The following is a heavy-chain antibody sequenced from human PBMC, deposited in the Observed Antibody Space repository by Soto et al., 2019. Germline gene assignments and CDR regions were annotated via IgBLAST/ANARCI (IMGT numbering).Heavy chain of an antibody. V-gene: IGHV3-9*01. CDR3: AKDSGSYYAPPDY. CDR1: GFTFDDHG. J-gene: IGHJ4*02. D-gene: IGHD3-10*01. Sequence: LRLSCAASGFTFDDHGMHWVRQAPGKGLEWVSGISWNSHTIDYADSVKGRFTISRDNAKNSLYLQMSSLRPEDTALYYCAKDSGSYYAPPDYWGQGTLVTVSS. CDR2: ISWNSHTI.